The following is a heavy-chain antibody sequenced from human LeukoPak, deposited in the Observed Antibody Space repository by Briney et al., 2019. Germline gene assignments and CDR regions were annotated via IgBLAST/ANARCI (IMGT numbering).Heavy chain of an antibody. CDR1: GFSFSSYA. Sequence: PGGSLRLSCAASGFSFSSYALSWVRQAPGRGLEWVSDISDSGGRTYYADFVKGRFTISRDNSENTLFLQMSSLRAEDTATYYCAKHYGSGTYYNYFTYCGQGTLVSVSS. J-gene: IGHJ4*02. CDR3: AKHYGSGTYYNYFTY. V-gene: IGHV3-23*01. CDR2: ISDSGGRT. D-gene: IGHD3-10*01.